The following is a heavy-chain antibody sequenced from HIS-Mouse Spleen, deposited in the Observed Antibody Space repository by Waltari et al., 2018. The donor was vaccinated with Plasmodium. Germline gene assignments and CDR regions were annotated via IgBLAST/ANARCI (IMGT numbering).Heavy chain of an antibody. CDR1: GFTVSSNY. CDR2: IYSGGST. D-gene: IGHD4-17*01. J-gene: IGHJ3*02. CDR3: ASKTTVTNHAFDI. V-gene: IGHV3-53*01. Sequence: EVQLVESGGGLIQSGGSLRLSCAASGFTVSSNYMSWVRQAPGKGLEWVSVIYSGGSTYYADSVKGRFTISRDNSKNTLYLQMNSLRAEDTAVYYCASKTTVTNHAFDIWGQGTMVTVSS.